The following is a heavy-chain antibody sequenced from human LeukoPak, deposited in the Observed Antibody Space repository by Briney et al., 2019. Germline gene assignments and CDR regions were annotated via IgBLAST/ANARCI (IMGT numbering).Heavy chain of an antibody. CDR3: ARVVVRYSYGYGYYYGMDV. CDR1: GYTLTELS. J-gene: IGHJ6*02. Sequence: VASVKISCKVSGYTLTELSMHWVRQAPGKGLEWMGGFDPEDGKTIYAQKFQGRVTMTRNTSISTAYMELSSLRSEDTAVYYCARVVVRYSYGYGYYYGMDVWGQGTTVTVSS. CDR2: FDPEDGKT. V-gene: IGHV1-24*01. D-gene: IGHD5-18*01.